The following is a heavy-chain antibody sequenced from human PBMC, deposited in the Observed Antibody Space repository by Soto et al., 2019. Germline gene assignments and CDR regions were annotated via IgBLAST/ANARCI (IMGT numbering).Heavy chain of an antibody. D-gene: IGHD6-19*01. J-gene: IGHJ6*02. Sequence: QVQLVQSASEVKKPGSSAKVSCKASGGTFSNYAFSWVRQAPGQGLEWMGGIIPMIGTANYAEKFQGRVTITADESTCTVYMELSRLRSEDTALYYCARVSSGTYFGVYYNGMDVWGQRTAVTVSS. V-gene: IGHV1-69*01. CDR1: GGTFSNYA. CDR2: IIPMIGTA. CDR3: ARVSSGTYFGVYYNGMDV.